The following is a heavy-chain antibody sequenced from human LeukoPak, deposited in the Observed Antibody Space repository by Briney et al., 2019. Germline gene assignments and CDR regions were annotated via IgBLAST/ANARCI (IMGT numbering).Heavy chain of an antibody. V-gene: IGHV3-23*01. CDR2: ISGSGSNT. CDR1: GFTFSNYA. CDR3: AKSQREACCYGMDV. D-gene: IGHD1-26*01. Sequence: PGGSLRLSCTASGFTFSNYAMNWVRRAPGKGLEWVSAISGSGSNTYYTDSVKDRFTIFRDNSKNSLYLQMNSLRPKDTAVYYCAKSQREACCYGMDVWGQGTTVTVS. J-gene: IGHJ6*02.